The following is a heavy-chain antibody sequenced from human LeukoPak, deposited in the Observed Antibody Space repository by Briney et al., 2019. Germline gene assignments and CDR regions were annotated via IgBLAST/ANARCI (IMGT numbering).Heavy chain of an antibody. CDR1: GGSISSYY. Sequence: SETLSLTCTVSGGSISSYYWTWIRQPPGKGLEWIGCMYYSGSTNYNPSLKSRVTISVDTSKNQFSLKLTSVTAADTAVYYCARRKVGSSSSAFDYWGQGTLVTVSS. CDR3: ARRKVGSSSSAFDY. CDR2: MYYSGST. V-gene: IGHV4-59*08. J-gene: IGHJ4*02. D-gene: IGHD6-6*01.